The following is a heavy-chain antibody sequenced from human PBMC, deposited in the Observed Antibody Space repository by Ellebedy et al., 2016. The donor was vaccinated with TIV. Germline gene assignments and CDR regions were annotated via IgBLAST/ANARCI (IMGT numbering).Heavy chain of an antibody. Sequence: PGGSLRLSCAASGFTFSSYSMNWVRQAPGKGLEWVSHISLSSSTIYYADSVKGRFTISRDNAKNSLSLQRNSLRDEDTAVYYCARGPRFGESSFDYWGQGTLVTVSS. J-gene: IGHJ4*02. CDR2: ISLSSSTI. D-gene: IGHD3-10*01. V-gene: IGHV3-48*02. CDR3: ARGPRFGESSFDY. CDR1: GFTFSSYS.